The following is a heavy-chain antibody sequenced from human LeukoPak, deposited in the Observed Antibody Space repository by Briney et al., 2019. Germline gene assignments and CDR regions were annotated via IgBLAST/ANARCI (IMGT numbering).Heavy chain of an antibody. D-gene: IGHD3-10*01. CDR1: GYTFTSYD. J-gene: IGHJ5*02. CDR3: ARRGGSGSYGGVDWFDP. V-gene: IGHV1-8*01. Sequence: GASVKVSCKASGYTFTSYDINWVRQATGQGLEWMGWMNPNSGNTGYAQKFQGRVTMTRNTSISTAYMELSSLRSEDTAVYYCARRGGSGSYGGVDWFDPWGQGTLVTVSS. CDR2: MNPNSGNT.